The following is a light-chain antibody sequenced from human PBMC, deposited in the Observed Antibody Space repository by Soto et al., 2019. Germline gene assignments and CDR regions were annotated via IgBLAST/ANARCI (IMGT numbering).Light chain of an antibody. J-gene: IGLJ1*01. CDR2: EVT. CDR3: GSYAGGNTFV. Sequence: QSALTQPASVSGSPGQSITISCTGTSSDVGSYNYVSWYQHHPGKAPKLIIYEVTKRPSGGPDRFSGSRSGTTASLTVSGLQAEDEADYYCGSYAGGNTFVFGTGTKVTVL. V-gene: IGLV2-8*01. CDR1: SSDVGSYNY.